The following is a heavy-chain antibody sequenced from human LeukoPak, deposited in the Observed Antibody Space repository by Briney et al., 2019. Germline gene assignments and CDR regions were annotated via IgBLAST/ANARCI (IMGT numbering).Heavy chain of an antibody. V-gene: IGHV1-69*04. D-gene: IGHD5-18*01. J-gene: IGHJ4*02. CDR3: ARVLSGSWLWF. CDR1: GGTFSSYA. CDR2: IIPTLEIA. Sequence: SVKVSCKASGGTFSSYAITWVRQAPGQGLEWMGRIIPTLEIANYAQKFQGRVTITADRSTSTAYMELSSLRPEDTAVYYCARVLSGSWLWFWGQGTLVTVSS.